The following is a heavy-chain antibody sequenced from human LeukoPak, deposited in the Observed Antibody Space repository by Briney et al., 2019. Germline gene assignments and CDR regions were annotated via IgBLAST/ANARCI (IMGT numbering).Heavy chain of an antibody. CDR1: GGSFSGYY. V-gene: IGHV4-34*01. CDR3: ARAPLYDILTGYSTEYFQH. D-gene: IGHD3-9*01. J-gene: IGHJ1*01. Sequence: SETLSLTCAVYGGSFSGYYWSWIRQPPGKGLEWIGEINHSGSTNYNPSLKSRVTISVDTSKNQFSLKLSSVTAADTAVYYCARAPLYDILTGYSTEYFQHWGQGTLVTVSS. CDR2: INHSGST.